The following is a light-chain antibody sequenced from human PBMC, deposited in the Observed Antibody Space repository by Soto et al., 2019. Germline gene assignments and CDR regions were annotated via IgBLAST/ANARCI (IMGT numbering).Light chain of an antibody. Sequence: QLVLTQSPSASASLGASVKLTCTLTTGHSSYVIAWHQQQPEKGPRYLMKLNSDGRHIKGDGIPDRFSGSSSGAERYLTISSVQSEDEADYYCQTWASGIRVFGGGTKLTVL. CDR2: LNSDGRH. V-gene: IGLV4-69*01. J-gene: IGLJ3*02. CDR3: QTWASGIRV. CDR1: TGHSSYV.